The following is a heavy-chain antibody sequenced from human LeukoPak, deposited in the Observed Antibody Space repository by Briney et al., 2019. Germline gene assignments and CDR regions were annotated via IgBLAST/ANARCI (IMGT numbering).Heavy chain of an antibody. CDR3: ARDIGWLGYFDY. D-gene: IGHD6-19*01. CDR2: ISYDGSNK. CDR1: GFTFSSYA. Sequence: GGSLRLSCAASGFTFSSYAMHWVRQAPGKGLEWVAVISYDGSNKYYADSVKGRFTISRDNSKNTLYLQMNSLRAEDMAVYYCARDIGWLGYFDYWGQGTLVTVFS. V-gene: IGHV3-30*14. J-gene: IGHJ4*02.